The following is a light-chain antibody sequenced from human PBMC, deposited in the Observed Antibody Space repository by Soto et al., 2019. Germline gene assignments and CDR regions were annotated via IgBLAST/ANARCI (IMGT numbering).Light chain of an antibody. CDR1: SNDVGGYNY. CDR3: SSYTSSSTLV. V-gene: IGLV2-14*01. Sequence: QFALTQPASVCGSPGQSITISCTRSSNDVGGYNYVSWYQQHPGKAPKLMIYEVSNRPSGISNRFSGSKSGNTASLTLSGLQAEDEADYYCSSYTSSSTLVFGGGTQLTV. CDR2: EVS. J-gene: IGLJ2*01.